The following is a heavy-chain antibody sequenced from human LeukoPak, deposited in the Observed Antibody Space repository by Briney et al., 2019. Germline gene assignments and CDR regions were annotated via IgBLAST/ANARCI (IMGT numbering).Heavy chain of an antibody. CDR3: AAGRPYSLLDY. J-gene: IGHJ4*02. CDR1: GSSLTELS. D-gene: IGHD5-18*01. Sequence: GASVKVSCTASGSSLTELSLYWVRQAPGKGLEWMGGFDVIDGETFYAQKFQGRVTMTEDSSADTAYMELRSLTPDDTALYYCAAGRPYSLLDYWGQGTLVTVSS. CDR2: FDVIDGET. V-gene: IGHV1-24*01.